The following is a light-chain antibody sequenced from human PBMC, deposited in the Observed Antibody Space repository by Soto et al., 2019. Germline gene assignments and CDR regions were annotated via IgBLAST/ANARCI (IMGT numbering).Light chain of an antibody. CDR1: QSVPNNF. CDR2: VAS. V-gene: IGKV3-20*01. Sequence: EIVLPQYPGTLSLSLGERATLSCRASQSVPNNFLAWYQQKPGQAPRLLIYVASSRATGIPDRFSGSGSGTDFTLTISRLEPEDSAVYHCQQYGRTPGTFGQGTKVEI. J-gene: IGKJ1*01. CDR3: QQYGRTPGT.